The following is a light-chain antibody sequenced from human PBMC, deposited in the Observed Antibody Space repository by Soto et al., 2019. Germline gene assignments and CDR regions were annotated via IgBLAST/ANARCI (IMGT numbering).Light chain of an antibody. CDR1: QSISDT. Sequence: EIVFTQSPGTLSLSPGEGATLSCRASQSISDTLAWYQQKPGQAPRLLIYSASRRATGFPARFSGSGSGTDFTLTISSLQSEDFAVYYCQQYNNWPWTFGQGTKVDIK. V-gene: IGKV3-15*01. J-gene: IGKJ1*01. CDR2: SAS. CDR3: QQYNNWPWT.